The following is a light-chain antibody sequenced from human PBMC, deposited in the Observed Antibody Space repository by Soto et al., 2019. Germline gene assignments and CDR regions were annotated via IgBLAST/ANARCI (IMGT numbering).Light chain of an antibody. J-gene: IGKJ4*01. V-gene: IGKV3D-15*01. CDR2: SAS. CDR3: QQYNSSPLT. CDR1: QSVRSN. Sequence: EIVMTQSPATLSVSPGERATLSCRASQSVRSNLAWYQQMPGQPPRLLIYSASTRATSIPARFSGSGSGTEFALTVSSLQSEDFAVYYCQQYNSSPLTFGGGPKVEIK.